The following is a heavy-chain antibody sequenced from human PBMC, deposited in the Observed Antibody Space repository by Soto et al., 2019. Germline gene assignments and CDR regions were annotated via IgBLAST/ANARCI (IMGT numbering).Heavy chain of an antibody. CDR1: GYTFTSYG. D-gene: IGHD1-1*01. CDR2: ISAHNGNT. CDR3: ARGRYGDY. V-gene: IGHV1-18*01. Sequence: QVHLVQSGAEVKKPGASVKVSCKASGYTFTSYGITWVRQAPGQGLEWMGWISAHNGNTDYAQKLQGRVIVTRDTSTGTAYWELRSLRSDDTAVDYGARGRYGDYWGQGALVTVSS. J-gene: IGHJ4*02.